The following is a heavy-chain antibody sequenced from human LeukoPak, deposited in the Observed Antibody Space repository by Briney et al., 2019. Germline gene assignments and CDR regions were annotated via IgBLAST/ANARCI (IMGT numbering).Heavy chain of an antibody. V-gene: IGHV4-39*01. Sequence: GSLRLSCAASGFTFSSYAMSWVRQPPGKGLEWIGSIYYSGSTYYNPSLKSRVTISVDTSKNQFSLKLSSVTAADTAVYYCAVTGIIAAAGREYYFDYWGQGTLVTVSS. CDR1: GFTFSSYA. CDR2: IYYSGST. CDR3: AVTGIIAAAGREYYFDY. J-gene: IGHJ4*02. D-gene: IGHD6-13*01.